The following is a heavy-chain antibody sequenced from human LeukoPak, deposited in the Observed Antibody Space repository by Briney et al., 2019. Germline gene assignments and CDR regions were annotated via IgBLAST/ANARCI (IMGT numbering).Heavy chain of an antibody. CDR1: GGTFSSYA. CDR3: AREDCGSGSGYFDY. D-gene: IGHD3-10*01. CDR2: IIPIFGTA. J-gene: IGHJ4*02. V-gene: IGHV1-69*06. Sequence: GSSVKVSCKASGGTFSSYAISWVRQAPGQGLEWMGGIIPIFGTANYAQKFQGRVTITADKSTSTAYMELSSLRSEDTAVYYCAREDCGSGSGYFDYWGQGTLVTVSS.